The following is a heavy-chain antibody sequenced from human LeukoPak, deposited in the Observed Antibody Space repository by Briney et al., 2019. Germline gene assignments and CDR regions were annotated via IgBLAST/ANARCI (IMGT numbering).Heavy chain of an antibody. CDR3: AREGRVEVATIGGFDY. CDR2: ISYDGSNK. V-gene: IGHV3-30*04. J-gene: IGHJ4*02. Sequence: GGSLRLSCAASGFTFSSYAMHWVRQAPGKGLEWVAVISYDGSNKYYADSVKGRFTISRDNSKNTLYLQMNSLRAEDTAVYYCAREGRVEVATIGGFDYWGQGTLVTVSS. CDR1: GFTFSSYA. D-gene: IGHD5-24*01.